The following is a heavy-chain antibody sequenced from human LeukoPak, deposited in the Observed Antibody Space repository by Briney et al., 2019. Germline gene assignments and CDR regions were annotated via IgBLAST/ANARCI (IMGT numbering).Heavy chain of an antibody. CDR2: IIPIFGTA. V-gene: IGHV1-69*13. D-gene: IGHD3-10*01. Sequence: ASVKVSCKASGGTFSSYAISWVRQAPGQGLEWMGGIIPIFGTANYAQKFQGRVTITADESTSTAYMELSSLRSEDTAVYYCATQTAVYYYGSGSYTDPWGQGTLVTVSS. J-gene: IGHJ5*02. CDR3: ATQTAVYYYGSGSYTDP. CDR1: GGTFSSYA.